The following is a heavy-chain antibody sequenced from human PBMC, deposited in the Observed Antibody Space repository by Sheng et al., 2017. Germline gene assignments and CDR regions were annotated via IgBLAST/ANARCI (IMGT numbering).Heavy chain of an antibody. J-gene: IGHJ6*03. V-gene: IGHV4-4*07. CDR1: GDSISSYY. CDR3: ARESLLGYYYYMDV. Sequence: QVQLQESGPGLVKPSETLSLTCTVSGDSISSYYWSCIRQPAGKGLEWIGRIYTSGSTNYNPSLKSRVTMSVDTSKNQFSLKLSSVTAADTAVYYCARESLLGYYYYMDVWGKETTVTVSS. CDR2: IYTSGST. D-gene: IGHD2-8*02.